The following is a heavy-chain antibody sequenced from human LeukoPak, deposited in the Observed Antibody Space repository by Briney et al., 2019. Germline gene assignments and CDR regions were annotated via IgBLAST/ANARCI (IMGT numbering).Heavy chain of an antibody. Sequence: SVKVSCKASGGTFSSYALSWVRQAPGQGLEWMGRIIPIFGTANYAQKFQGRVTITADKSTSTAYMELSSLRSEDTAVYYCAREGYCSSTSCLNWLDPWGQGTLVTVSS. CDR2: IIPIFGTA. CDR1: GGTFSSYA. CDR3: AREGYCSSTSCLNWLDP. D-gene: IGHD2-2*01. J-gene: IGHJ5*02. V-gene: IGHV1-69*06.